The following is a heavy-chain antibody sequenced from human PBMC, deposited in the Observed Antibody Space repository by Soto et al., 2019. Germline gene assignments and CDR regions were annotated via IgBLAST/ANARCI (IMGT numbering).Heavy chain of an antibody. CDR2: MNSGGRS. V-gene: IGHV3-23*01. CDR3: AKALQYSSSRDYSYYGMDV. CDR1: GFTFSNYS. D-gene: IGHD6-6*01. J-gene: IGHJ6*02. Sequence: EVQLLESGGGLVQPGGSLRLSCAASGFTFSNYSMSWVRQAPGKGLEWVSGMNSGGRSYYADSVKGRFTISRDTSKNMLYLQMNSLRADDTAVFYCAKALQYSSSRDYSYYGMDVWGQGTTVTVSS.